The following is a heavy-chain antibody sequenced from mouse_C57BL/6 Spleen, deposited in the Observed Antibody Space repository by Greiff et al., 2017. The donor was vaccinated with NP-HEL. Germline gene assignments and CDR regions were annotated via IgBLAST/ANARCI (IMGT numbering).Heavy chain of an antibody. D-gene: IGHD4-1*01. CDR3: ARDDWDVFDY. J-gene: IGHJ2*01. CDR2: ISYDGSN. Sequence: EVKLMESGPGLVKPSQSLSLTCSVTGYSITSGYYWNWIRQFPGNKLEWMGYISYDGSNNYNPSLKNRISITRDTSKNQFFLKLNSVTTEDTATYYCARDDWDVFDYWGQGTTLTVSS. V-gene: IGHV3-6*01. CDR1: GYSITSGYY.